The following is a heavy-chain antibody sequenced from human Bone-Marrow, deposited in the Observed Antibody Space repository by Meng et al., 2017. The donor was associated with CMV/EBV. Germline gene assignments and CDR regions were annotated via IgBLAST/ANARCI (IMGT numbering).Heavy chain of an antibody. J-gene: IGHJ4*02. V-gene: IGHV3-30*18. CDR3: AKDPTEINIAAAGLEY. CDR1: GFTVSVYG. CDR2: ISYDGSDK. Sequence: GFTVSVYGIHWVRQAPGKGLEWVAVISYDGSDKYYADSVKGRFTISRDNSKNRLYLQMNSLRAEDTAVYYCAKDPTEINIAAAGLEYWGQGTLVTVSS. D-gene: IGHD6-13*01.